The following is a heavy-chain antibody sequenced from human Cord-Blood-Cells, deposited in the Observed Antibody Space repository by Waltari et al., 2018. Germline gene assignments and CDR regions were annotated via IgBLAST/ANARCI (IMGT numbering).Heavy chain of an antibody. V-gene: IGHV4-30-4*08. Sequence: QVQLQESGPGLVKPSQTLSLTCTVSGGSLSSGDYYWSWIRQPPGKGLEWIGYIYYSGSTYYNPSLKSRVTISVDTSKNQFSLKLSSVTAADTAVYYCARGRIAAAGTSRDDYYYYYGMDVWGQGTTVTVSS. CDR3: ARGRIAAAGTSRDDYYYYYGMDV. D-gene: IGHD6-13*01. CDR2: IYYSGST. J-gene: IGHJ6*02. CDR1: GGSLSSGDYY.